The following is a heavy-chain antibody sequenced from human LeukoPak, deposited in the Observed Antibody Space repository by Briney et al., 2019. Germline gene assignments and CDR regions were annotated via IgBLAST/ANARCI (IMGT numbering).Heavy chain of an antibody. V-gene: IGHV4-39*07. CDR2: IYYSGST. CDR1: GGSITSTSYF. Sequence: PSETLSLTCTVSGGSITSTSYFWGWIRQPPGKGLEWIASIYYSGSTYYNPSLKSRVTISVDTSKNQFSLKLSSVTAADTAVYYCARATTPYDSSGYYYENDAFDIWGQGTMVTVSS. D-gene: IGHD3-22*01. CDR3: ARATTPYDSSGYYYENDAFDI. J-gene: IGHJ3*02.